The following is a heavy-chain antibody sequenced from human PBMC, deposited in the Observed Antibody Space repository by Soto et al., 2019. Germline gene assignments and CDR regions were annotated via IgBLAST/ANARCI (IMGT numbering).Heavy chain of an antibody. J-gene: IGHJ5*02. Sequence: GASVKVSCKVSGYTLNEVAMHWGRQAPGKGLEWLGGFDPDEAETIYAQHFQGRVTMTEDTSTDTVYMELSSLRSEDTALYFCTSYHGDYNFDHWGQGTLVTVSS. CDR2: FDPDEAET. D-gene: IGHD4-17*01. V-gene: IGHV1-24*01. CDR1: GYTLNEVA. CDR3: TSYHGDYNFDH.